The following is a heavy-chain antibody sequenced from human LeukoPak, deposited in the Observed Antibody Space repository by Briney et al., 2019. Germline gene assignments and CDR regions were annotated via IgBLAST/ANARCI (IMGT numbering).Heavy chain of an antibody. D-gene: IGHD3-22*01. CDR1: GYTFTSYG. Sequence: ASVKVSCKASGYTFTSYGISWVRQAPGQGLEWMEWISAYNGNTNYAQKLQGRVTMTTDTSTSTAYMELRSLRSDDTAVYYCASPTSGYYYGPAEYFQHWGQGTLVTVSS. CDR3: ASPTSGYYYGPAEYFQH. J-gene: IGHJ1*01. CDR2: ISAYNGNT. V-gene: IGHV1-18*01.